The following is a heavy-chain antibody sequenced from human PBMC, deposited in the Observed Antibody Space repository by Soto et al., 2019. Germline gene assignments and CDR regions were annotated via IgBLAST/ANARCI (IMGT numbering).Heavy chain of an antibody. Sequence: GASLIPSCSASGFAVLSYSMHWVRHSRGKGLEWVAAMSFDGNSKYFADSVKGRFKISRDTSKNTWSLEMESLGVEDSALYHCTRGRSMIANDDFEYWGQGTQVTVSS. V-gene: IGHV3-30-3*01. J-gene: IGHJ4*02. CDR2: MSFDGNSK. CDR1: GFAVLSYS. D-gene: IGHD2-21*01. CDR3: TRGRSMIANDDFEY.